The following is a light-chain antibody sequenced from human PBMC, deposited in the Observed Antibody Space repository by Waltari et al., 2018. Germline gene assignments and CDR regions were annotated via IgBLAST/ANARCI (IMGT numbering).Light chain of an antibody. CDR1: SLRSYY. CDR2: GKN. CDR3: NSRDSSGNHWV. V-gene: IGLV3-19*01. Sequence: SSELTQDPAVSVALGQTVRITCQGDSLRSYYASWYQQKPGQAAVLVNYGKNNRPSGIPDRFSGSSSGNTASLTITGAQAEDEADYYCNSRDSSGNHWVFGGGTKLTVL. J-gene: IGLJ3*02.